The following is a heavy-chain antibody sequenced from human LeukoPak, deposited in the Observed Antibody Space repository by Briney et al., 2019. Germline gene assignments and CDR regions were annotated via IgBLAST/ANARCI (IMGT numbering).Heavy chain of an antibody. J-gene: IGHJ4*02. D-gene: IGHD6-19*01. CDR3: ARDGYSSGPFDY. CDR1: GYTFTGYY. V-gene: IGHV1-2*02. CDR2: INPNSGGT. Sequence: ASVKVSCKASGYTFTGYYMHWVRQAPGQGREWMGWINPNSGGTNYAQKFQGRVTMTRDTSISTAYMELSRLRSDDTAVYYCARDGYSSGPFDYWGQGTLVTVSS.